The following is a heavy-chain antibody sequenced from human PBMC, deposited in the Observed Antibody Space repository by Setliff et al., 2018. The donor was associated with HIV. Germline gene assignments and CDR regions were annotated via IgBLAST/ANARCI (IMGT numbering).Heavy chain of an antibody. CDR3: ASGGSTSWGFWFDP. J-gene: IGHJ5*02. CDR1: GGSISGYY. CDR2: IYPIGSPD. Sequence: ASETLSLTCTVSGGSISGYYWTWIRQPPFKGLEWIGYIYPIGSPDFPSGNTVYNPSFRSRVTLSLDTSKNQFSLKLSSVTAADTAVYYCASGGSTSWGFWFDPWGQGTLVTVSS. D-gene: IGHD2-2*01. V-gene: IGHV4-59*12.